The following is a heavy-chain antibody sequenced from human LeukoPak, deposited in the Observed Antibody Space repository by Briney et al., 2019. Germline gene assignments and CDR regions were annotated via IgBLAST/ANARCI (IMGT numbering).Heavy chain of an antibody. J-gene: IGHJ4*02. CDR2: MNPNSGNT. CDR3: ARGWYSSGWSDY. V-gene: IGHV1-8*01. D-gene: IGHD6-19*01. CDR1: GYTFTSYD. Sequence: ASVKVSCKASGYTFTSYDINWVRQATGQGLEWMGWMNPNSGNTGYAQKFQGRVTMTRNTSISTAYMELSSLRSEDTAVYYCARGWYSSGWSDYWGQGTLVTVSS.